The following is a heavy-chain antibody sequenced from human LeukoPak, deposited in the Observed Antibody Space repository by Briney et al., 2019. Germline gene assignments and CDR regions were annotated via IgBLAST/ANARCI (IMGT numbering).Heavy chain of an antibody. J-gene: IGHJ4*02. CDR2: IYYSGST. CDR3: ARMGSGYAAAFDY. CDR1: GGSISPYY. Sequence: SETLSLTCTVSGGSISPYYWSWIRQPPGKGLEWIGYIYYSGSTNYNPSLKSRVTISVDTSKNQFSLKLSSVTAADTAVYYCARMGSGYAAAFDYWGQGTLVTVSS. V-gene: IGHV4-59*08. D-gene: IGHD5-12*01.